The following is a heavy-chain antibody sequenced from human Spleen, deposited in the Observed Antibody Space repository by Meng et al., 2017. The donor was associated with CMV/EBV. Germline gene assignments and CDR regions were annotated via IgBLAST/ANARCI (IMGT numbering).Heavy chain of an antibody. CDR3: AKDPGLRGSYYYDSSGFDY. V-gene: IGHV3-74*01. CDR2: INSDGSDT. Sequence: GESLKISCAASGFTFSSYWMHWVRQAPGKGLVWVSRINSDGSDTTYADSVKGRFTTSRDNAKNTLYLQMNSLRAEDTAVYYCAKDPGLRGSYYYDSSGFDYWGQGTLVTVSS. CDR1: GFTFSSYW. J-gene: IGHJ4*02. D-gene: IGHD3-22*01.